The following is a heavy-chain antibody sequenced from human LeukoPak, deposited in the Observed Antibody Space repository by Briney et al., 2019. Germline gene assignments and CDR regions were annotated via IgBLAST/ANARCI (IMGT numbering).Heavy chain of an antibody. CDR2: IWYDGSQQ. V-gene: IGHV3-33*01. CDR3: AREDSSGWYAYY. Sequence: GGSLRLSCAASGFTFSSHGMHWVRQAPGKGLDWVATIWYDGSQQRYADSVKGRFTISRDDSKNTLYLQMNSLRAEDTAVYYCAREDSSGWYAYYWGQGTLVTVSS. CDR1: GFTFSSHG. J-gene: IGHJ4*02. D-gene: IGHD6-13*01.